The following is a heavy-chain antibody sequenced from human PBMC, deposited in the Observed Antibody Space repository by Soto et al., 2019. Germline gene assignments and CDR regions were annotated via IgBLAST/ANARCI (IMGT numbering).Heavy chain of an antibody. CDR3: ARSSGWYYVDY. V-gene: IGHV1-3*01. CDR2: INAGNGNT. J-gene: IGHJ4*02. CDR1: GYTFTSYG. Sequence: QVQLVQSGAEVKKPGASVKVSCKASGYTFTSYGIHWVRQAPGQRLEWMGWINAGNGNTKYSQKFQGRVTITRDTSASTAYMELSSLRSEDTAVYYCARSSGWYYVDYRGQGTRVTVSS. D-gene: IGHD3-22*01.